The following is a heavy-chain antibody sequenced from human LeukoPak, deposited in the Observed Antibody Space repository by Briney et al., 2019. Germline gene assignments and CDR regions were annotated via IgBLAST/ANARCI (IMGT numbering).Heavy chain of an antibody. V-gene: IGHV3-11*01. D-gene: IGHD3-22*01. J-gene: IGHJ4*02. CDR2: ISSSGSTI. CDR3: AREAKGYDSSGPFDY. CDR1: GFTFSDYY. Sequence: GGSLRLSCAASGFTFSDYYMSWIRQAPGKGPEWVSYISSSGSTIYYADSVKGRFTISRDNAKNSLYLQMNSLRAEDTAVYYCAREAKGYDSSGPFDYWGQGTLVTVSS.